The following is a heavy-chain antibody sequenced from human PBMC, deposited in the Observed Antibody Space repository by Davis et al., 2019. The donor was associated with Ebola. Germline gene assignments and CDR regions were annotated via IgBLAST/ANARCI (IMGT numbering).Heavy chain of an antibody. J-gene: IGHJ4*02. CDR2: IYPDDSDT. Sequence: GESLKISCKGSGYSFAIYWIGWVRQMPGKGLEWMGIIYPDDSDTRYSPSFQGQVTISADKSFNTAYLQWSSLKASDTAIYYCARLVGGVPNSGYDIIPDCWGQGTLVTVSS. D-gene: IGHD5-12*01. CDR3: ARLVGGVPNSGYDIIPDC. V-gene: IGHV5-51*01. CDR1: GYSFAIYW.